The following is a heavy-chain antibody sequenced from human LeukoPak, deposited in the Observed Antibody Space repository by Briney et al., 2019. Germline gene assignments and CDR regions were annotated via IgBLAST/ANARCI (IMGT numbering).Heavy chain of an antibody. CDR2: IIPILGIA. CDR1: GGTFSSYA. CDR3: ARDFEDGYSARGAFDI. J-gene: IGHJ3*02. V-gene: IGHV1-69*04. D-gene: IGHD5-24*01. Sequence: ASVKVSCKASGGTFSSYAISWVRQAPGQGLEWMGRIIPILGIANYAQKFQGRVTITADKSTSTAYMELSSLRSEDTAVYYCARDFEDGYSARGAFDIWGQGTMVTVSS.